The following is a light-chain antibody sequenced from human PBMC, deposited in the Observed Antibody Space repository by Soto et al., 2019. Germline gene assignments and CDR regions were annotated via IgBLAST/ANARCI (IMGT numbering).Light chain of an antibody. Sequence: QSALTQPRSVSGSPGQSVTISCTGTSSDVGGHNYVSWYQQHPGKAPKVMIYEVTYRPSGVSNRFSGSKSGNTASLTISGLQAEDEAEYYCSSYTGSSTLYVFGTGTKV. CDR1: SSDVGGHNY. J-gene: IGLJ1*01. CDR2: EVT. V-gene: IGLV2-14*01. CDR3: SSYTGSSTLYV.